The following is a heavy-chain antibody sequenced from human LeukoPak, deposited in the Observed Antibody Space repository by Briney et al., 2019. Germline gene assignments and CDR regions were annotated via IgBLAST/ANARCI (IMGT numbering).Heavy chain of an antibody. V-gene: IGHV1-8*01. D-gene: IGHD2-2*01. J-gene: IGHJ6*02. CDR3: ARGLGRYCSSTSCPIYYYYYYGMGV. Sequence: GASVKVSCKASGYTFTSCDINWVRRATGQGLEWMGWMNPNSSNTGYAQKFQGRVTMTRNTSISTAYMELSSLRSEDTAVYYCARGLGRYCSSTSCPIYYYYYYGMGVWGQGTTVTVSS. CDR1: GYTFTSCD. CDR2: MNPNSSNT.